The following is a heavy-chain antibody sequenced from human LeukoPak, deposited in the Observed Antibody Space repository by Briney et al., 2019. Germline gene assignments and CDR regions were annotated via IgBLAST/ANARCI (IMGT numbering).Heavy chain of an antibody. J-gene: IGHJ4*02. Sequence: GGSLRLSCAASGFAFSTYAMTWVRQAPEKGLQWVSTISTSGRATYYADSVEGRFTITRDNSKNTLYLQMNSLRADDTAVYYCAKARGSSVYEQFDYWGQGTQVTVSP. CDR2: ISTSGRAT. CDR3: AKARGSSVYEQFDY. CDR1: GFAFSTYA. D-gene: IGHD5/OR15-5a*01. V-gene: IGHV3-23*01.